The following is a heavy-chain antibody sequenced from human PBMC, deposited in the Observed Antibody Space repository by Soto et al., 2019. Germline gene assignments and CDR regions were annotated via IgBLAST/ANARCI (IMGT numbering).Heavy chain of an antibody. CDR1: EFTISSYA. CDR2: ISFDGTHE. Sequence: VESGGRGVQPGRSLRLSCAASEFTISSYAMHWVRQAPGRGLEWVALISFDGTHEYYADSVKGRFTISRDSSKNMLFLQMNSLRPDDSAIYYCARPIPRWSYHYGMDVWGQGTMVTVSS. J-gene: IGHJ6*02. CDR3: ARPIPRWSYHYGMDV. D-gene: IGHD3-3*01. V-gene: IGHV3-30-3*01.